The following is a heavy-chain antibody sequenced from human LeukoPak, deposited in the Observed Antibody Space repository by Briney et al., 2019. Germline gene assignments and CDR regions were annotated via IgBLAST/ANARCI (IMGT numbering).Heavy chain of an antibody. CDR2: IYPGDSDT. V-gene: IGHV5-51*01. CDR1: GYSFPDYW. D-gene: IGHD2-2*01. CDR3: ARQPGMTAKSWYFDL. J-gene: IGHJ2*01. Sequence: GESLKISCKGSGYSFPDYWIGWVRQPPGKGLEWMGIIYPGDSDTRYSPSFQGQVTISADKSISMAYLQWSSLKASDTAMYFCARQPGMTAKSWYFDLWGRGTLVTVSS.